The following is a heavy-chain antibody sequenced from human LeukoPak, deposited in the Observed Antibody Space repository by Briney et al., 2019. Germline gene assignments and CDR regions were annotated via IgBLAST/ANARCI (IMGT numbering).Heavy chain of an antibody. J-gene: IGHJ4*02. V-gene: IGHV3-48*03. Sequence: GGSLRLSCAASGFTFSSYEMNWVRQAPGKGLEWVSYISSSGSTIYYADSVKGRFTISRDNAKNSLYLQMNSVRAEDTAVYYCAKAPANYVDTAMGTFDYWGQGTLVTVSS. CDR1: GFTFSSYE. D-gene: IGHD5-18*01. CDR3: AKAPANYVDTAMGTFDY. CDR2: ISSSGSTI.